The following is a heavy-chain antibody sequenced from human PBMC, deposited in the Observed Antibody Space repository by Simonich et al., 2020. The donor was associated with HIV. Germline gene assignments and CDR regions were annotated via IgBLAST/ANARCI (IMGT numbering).Heavy chain of an antibody. V-gene: IGHV4-34*02. CDR3: ARHRPSGNYLYEVDYFDF. J-gene: IGHJ4*02. Sequence: VQLQQWGAGLLKPSETLSLTCAVYGGSFSGYYWSWIRQPPGKGLEWIGEISHVGSTNNNPSRKSRVTISVDTAKKQISLRLSSVTAADTALYYCARHRPSGNYLYEVDYFDFWGQGTLVTVSS. CDR1: GGSFSGYY. CDR2: ISHVGST. D-gene: IGHD1-26*01.